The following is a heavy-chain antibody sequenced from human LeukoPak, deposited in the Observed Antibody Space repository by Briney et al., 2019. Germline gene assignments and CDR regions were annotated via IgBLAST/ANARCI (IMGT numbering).Heavy chain of an antibody. Sequence: ASVKVSCKASGYTFTSYGISWVRQAPGQGLEWMGWINAYNGNTNYAQKLQGRVTMTTDTSTSTAYMELRSLRSDDTAVYYCARADTSGHYYYYYGMDVWGQGTTVTVSS. CDR2: INAYNGNT. CDR1: GYTFTSYG. CDR3: ARADTSGHYYYYYGMDV. D-gene: IGHD1-1*01. J-gene: IGHJ6*02. V-gene: IGHV1-18*01.